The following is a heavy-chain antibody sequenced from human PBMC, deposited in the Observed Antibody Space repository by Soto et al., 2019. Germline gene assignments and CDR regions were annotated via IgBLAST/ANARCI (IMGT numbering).Heavy chain of an antibody. V-gene: IGHV1-18*01. Sequence: QVQLVQSGAEVKKPGASVKVSCKASGYSFTSYGISWVRQAPGHGLEWMGWISAYNGNTNYAQNLQGRVTVTTDTSTSPAYMELRRLSAEDTAVYCCAVQRWLGEFHYWGQGTMVTVSS. J-gene: IGHJ4*02. CDR3: AVQRWLGEFHY. D-gene: IGHD6-19*01. CDR1: GYSFTSYG. CDR2: ISAYNGNT.